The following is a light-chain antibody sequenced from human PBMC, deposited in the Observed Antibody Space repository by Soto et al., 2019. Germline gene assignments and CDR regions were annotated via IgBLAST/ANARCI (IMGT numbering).Light chain of an antibody. V-gene: IGLV2-14*03. CDR2: DVS. J-gene: IGLJ3*02. Sequence: QSALTQPASVSGSPGQSITISCTGTSSDVGGYDHVSWYQQHPGKAPKLIIYDVSIRPSGVSNRFSGSKSGNTASLAVSGRQAEDEADYYCSSYTSKDTLVFGGGTKVTVL. CDR3: SSYTSKDTLV. CDR1: SSDVGGYDH.